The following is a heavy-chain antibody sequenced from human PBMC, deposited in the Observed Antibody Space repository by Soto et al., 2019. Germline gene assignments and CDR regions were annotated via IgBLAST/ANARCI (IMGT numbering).Heavy chain of an antibody. CDR1: GYTFTSYY. J-gene: IGHJ4*02. V-gene: IGHV1-46*03. Sequence: ASVKVSCKASGYTFTSYYMHWVRQAPGQGLEWMGIINPSGGSTSYAQKFQGRVTMTRDTSTSTVYMELSSLRSEDTAVYYCARGGRGGIVVVPAAQQLDYWGQGTLVTVSS. D-gene: IGHD2-2*01. CDR2: INPSGGST. CDR3: ARGGRGGIVVVPAAQQLDY.